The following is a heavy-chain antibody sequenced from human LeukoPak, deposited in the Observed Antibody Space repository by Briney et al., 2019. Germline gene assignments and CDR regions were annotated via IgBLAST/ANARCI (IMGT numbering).Heavy chain of an antibody. CDR2: IYSGGST. Sequence: GGSLRLSCAASGFTVSSNYMSWVRQAPGKGLEWVSVIYSGGSTYYADSVKGRFTISRDNSKNTLYLQMNSLRAEDTAVYYCARAAGTEDYYYGMDVWGQGTTVTVSS. CDR1: GFTVSSNY. CDR3: ARAAGTEDYYYGMDV. V-gene: IGHV3-53*01. D-gene: IGHD6-19*01. J-gene: IGHJ6*02.